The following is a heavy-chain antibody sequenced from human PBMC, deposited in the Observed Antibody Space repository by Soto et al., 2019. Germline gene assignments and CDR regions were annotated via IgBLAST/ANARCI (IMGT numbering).Heavy chain of an antibody. J-gene: IGHJ6*02. V-gene: IGHV3-23*01. CDR3: ARHGGTSGWYPRIYYYGMNV. D-gene: IGHD6-19*01. Sequence: GGSLGLGCAACGLSVWSYAVGGVRQTPGKGLEWVSAISGSGGSTYYADSVKGRFTISRDNSKNTLYLQMNSLRAEDTAVYYCARHGGTSGWYPRIYYYGMNVWGQGTTVTVSS. CDR1: GLSVWSYA. CDR2: ISGSGGST.